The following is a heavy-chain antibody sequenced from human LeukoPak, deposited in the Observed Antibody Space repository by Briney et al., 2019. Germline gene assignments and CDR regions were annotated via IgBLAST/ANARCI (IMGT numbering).Heavy chain of an antibody. CDR1: GYTSW. Sequence: GESLQISCQGSGYTSWIGWVRQMPGQGLEWMGIISPGDSDTRYSPSFLGQVTISADKSISTAYLQWSSLKASDTAMYYCARVVKRGYTYGYFDYWGQGTLVTVSS. D-gene: IGHD5-18*01. CDR2: ISPGDSDT. CDR3: ARVVKRGYTYGYFDY. V-gene: IGHV5-51*01. J-gene: IGHJ4*02.